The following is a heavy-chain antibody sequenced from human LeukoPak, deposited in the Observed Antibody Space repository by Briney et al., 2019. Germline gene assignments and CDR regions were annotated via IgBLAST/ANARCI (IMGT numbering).Heavy chain of an antibody. J-gene: IGHJ4*02. CDR1: GGTFISYT. CDR3: GLRVAAADRDY. D-gene: IGHD6-13*01. CDR2: IIPILGIA. Sequence: SVKVSCKASGGTFISYTISWVRQAAGRGLEWMGRIIPILGIANYVQKFQGRVTITADKSTSTAYRELSSLRSEDTAVYYCGLRVAAADRDYWGQGTLVTVSS. V-gene: IGHV1-69*02.